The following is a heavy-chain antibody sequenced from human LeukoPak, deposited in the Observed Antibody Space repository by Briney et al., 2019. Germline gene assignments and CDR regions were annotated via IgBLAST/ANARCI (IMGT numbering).Heavy chain of an antibody. Sequence: PSGTLSLTCAVSGGSISSSNWWSWVRQPPGKGLEWIGDIYYSGSTNYNPSLKSRVTISVDKSNNQFSLNLSSVTAADTAVYYCASIEGPHSLAGYDQYYYYGMDVWGQGTTVTVSS. D-gene: IGHD5-12*01. CDR3: ASIEGPHSLAGYDQYYYYGMDV. J-gene: IGHJ6*02. V-gene: IGHV4-4*02. CDR2: IYYSGST. CDR1: GGSISSSNW.